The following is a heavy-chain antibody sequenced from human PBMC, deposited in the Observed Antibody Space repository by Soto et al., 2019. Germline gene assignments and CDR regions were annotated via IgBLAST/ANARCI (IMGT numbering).Heavy chain of an antibody. CDR3: AKAGRDRSGWGPDYYFDY. J-gene: IGHJ4*02. D-gene: IGHD6-19*01. CDR1: GFTFSSYG. V-gene: IGHV3-30*18. CDR2: ISYDGSNK. Sequence: QVQLVESGGGVVQPGRSLRLSCAASGFTFSSYGMHWVRQAPGKGLEWVAVISYDGSNKYYADSVKGRFTISRDNSKNTLYLQMNSLRAEDTAVYYCAKAGRDRSGWGPDYYFDYWGQGTLVTVSS.